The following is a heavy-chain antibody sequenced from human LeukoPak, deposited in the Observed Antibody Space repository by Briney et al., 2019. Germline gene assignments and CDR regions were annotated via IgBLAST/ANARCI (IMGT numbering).Heavy chain of an antibody. CDR2: IIPIFGIA. V-gene: IGHV1-69*04. CDR3: ARVYYYDSSGYYAFGY. CDR1: GGTFSSYA. J-gene: IGHJ4*02. Sequence: GASVKVSCKASGGTFSSYAISWVRQAPGQGLEWMGRIIPIFGIANYAQKFQGRVTITADKSTSTAYMELSSLRSEDTAVYYCARVYYYDSSGYYAFGYWGQGTLVTVSS. D-gene: IGHD3-22*01.